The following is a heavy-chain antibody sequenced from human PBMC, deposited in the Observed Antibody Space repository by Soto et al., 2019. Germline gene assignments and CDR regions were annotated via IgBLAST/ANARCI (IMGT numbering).Heavy chain of an antibody. J-gene: IGHJ6*02. Sequence: PGGSLRLSCAASGFTFSSYAMSWVRQAPGKGLEWVSAISGSGGSTYYADSVKGRFTISRDNSKNTLYLHMNSLRAEDTAVYYCAKDSYYDSSGLLGYGMDVWGQGTTVTVSS. D-gene: IGHD3-22*01. CDR1: GFTFSSYA. CDR3: AKDSYYDSSGLLGYGMDV. CDR2: ISGSGGST. V-gene: IGHV3-23*01.